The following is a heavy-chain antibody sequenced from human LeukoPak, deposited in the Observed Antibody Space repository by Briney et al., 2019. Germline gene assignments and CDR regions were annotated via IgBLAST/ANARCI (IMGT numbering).Heavy chain of an antibody. V-gene: IGHV1-18*01. CDR3: ARDYYDSSGYYGRPNWFDP. Sequence: GASVKVSCKASGYTFTSYGISWVRQAPAQGLEWMGWISAYNGNTNYAQKLQGRVTMTTDTSTSTAYMELRSLRSDDTAVYYCARDYYDSSGYYGRPNWFDPWGQGTLVTVSS. J-gene: IGHJ5*02. D-gene: IGHD3-22*01. CDR1: GYTFTSYG. CDR2: ISAYNGNT.